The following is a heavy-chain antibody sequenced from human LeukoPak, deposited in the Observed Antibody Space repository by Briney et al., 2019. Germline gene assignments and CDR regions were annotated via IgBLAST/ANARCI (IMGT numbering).Heavy chain of an antibody. CDR1: GGSISSSSYY. CDR2: IYYSGST. J-gene: IGHJ4*02. D-gene: IGHD1-26*01. V-gene: IGHV4-39*07. Sequence: SETLSLTCTVSGGSISSSSYYWGWIRQPPGKGLEWMGNIYYSGSTYYNPSLKSRVTISVDTSKNQFSLKLTSVTAADTAVYYCARRIVGATPSLDYWGQGTLVTVSS. CDR3: ARRIVGATPSLDY.